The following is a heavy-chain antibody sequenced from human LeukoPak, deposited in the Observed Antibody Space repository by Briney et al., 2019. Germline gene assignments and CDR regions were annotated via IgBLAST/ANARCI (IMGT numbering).Heavy chain of an antibody. V-gene: IGHV4-34*01. CDR1: GGSVRDNY. CDR3: ARHVGYCSSTSCHYYMDV. CDR2: IHHSGST. D-gene: IGHD2-2*01. Sequence: SETLSLTCAVYGGSVRDNYWSWIRQPPGKGLEWIGEIHHSGSTKYNPSLKSRVTISLDTSKNQFSLKLNSMTAADTAVYYCARHVGYCSSTSCHYYMDVWGKGTTVTVSS. J-gene: IGHJ6*03.